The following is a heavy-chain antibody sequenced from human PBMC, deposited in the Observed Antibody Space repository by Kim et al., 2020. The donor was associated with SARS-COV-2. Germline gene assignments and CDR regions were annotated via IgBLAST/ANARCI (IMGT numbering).Heavy chain of an antibody. CDR1: GGSFSGYY. V-gene: IGHV4-34*01. CDR2: INHSGST. D-gene: IGHD3-10*01. J-gene: IGHJ4*02. CDR3: ARGWNTMVRGTAVYFDY. Sequence: SETLSLTCAVYGGSFSGYYWSWIRQPPGKGLEWIGEINHSGSTNYNPSLKSRVTISVDTSKNQFSLKLSSVTAADTAVYYCARGWNTMVRGTAVYFDYWGQGTLVTVSS.